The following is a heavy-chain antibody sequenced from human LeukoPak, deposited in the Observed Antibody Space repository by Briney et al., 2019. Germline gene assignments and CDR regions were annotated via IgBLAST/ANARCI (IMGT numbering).Heavy chain of an antibody. CDR1: GFTFSSYW. V-gene: IGHV3-74*01. D-gene: IGHD3-22*01. Sequence: PGGSLRLSCVASGFTFSSYWMHWVRQAPGKGLVWVSGMNTDGSTTRHADSEKGRFTISRDNAKNTLYLQMNSLRAEDTAVYYCTRGYTSGYFFVYWGQGTLVTVSS. CDR3: TRGYTSGYFFVY. J-gene: IGHJ4*02. CDR2: MNTDGSTT.